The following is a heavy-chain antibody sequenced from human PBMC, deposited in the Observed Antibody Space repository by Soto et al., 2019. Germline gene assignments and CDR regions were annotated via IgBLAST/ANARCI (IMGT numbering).Heavy chain of an antibody. CDR1: GLTFSSNS. Sequence: EVQLLESGGGLVQPGGSLRLTCEVSGLTFSSNSMSWVRQAPGKGLEWISTFTASGATYYADSVKGRFTISRDNSKNTLLLQMNSLRAEDTAIYYCDKLTDSWGQGTLVTVSS. D-gene: IGHD3-9*01. J-gene: IGHJ4*02. CDR2: FTASGAT. V-gene: IGHV3-23*01. CDR3: DKLTDS.